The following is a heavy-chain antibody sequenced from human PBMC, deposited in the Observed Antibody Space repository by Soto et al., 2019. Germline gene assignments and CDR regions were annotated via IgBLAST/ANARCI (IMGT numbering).Heavy chain of an antibody. J-gene: IGHJ6*02. V-gene: IGHV3-33*01. Sequence: SLRLSCAASGFTFSSYGMHWVRQAPGKGLEWVAVIWYDGSNKYYADSVKGRFTISRDNSKNTLYLQMNSLRAEDTAVYYCARAGYCSGGSCYGTYYYYYGMDVWGQGTTVTVSS. D-gene: IGHD2-15*01. CDR1: GFTFSSYG. CDR2: IWYDGSNK. CDR3: ARAGYCSGGSCYGTYYYYYGMDV.